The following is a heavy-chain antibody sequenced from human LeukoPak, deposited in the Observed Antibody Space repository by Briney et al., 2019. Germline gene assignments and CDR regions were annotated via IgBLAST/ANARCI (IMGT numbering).Heavy chain of an antibody. CDR3: ARDDVWGSGFHDY. J-gene: IGHJ4*02. D-gene: IGHD3-10*01. Sequence: GGSLRLSCAASGFTFSSYWMHWVRQAPGKGLEWVSSISSSSSYIYYADSVKGRFTISRDNAKNSLSLQMNSLRAEDTAVYYCARDDVWGSGFHDYWGQGTVVTVSS. CDR1: GFTFSSYW. V-gene: IGHV3-21*01. CDR2: ISSSSSYI.